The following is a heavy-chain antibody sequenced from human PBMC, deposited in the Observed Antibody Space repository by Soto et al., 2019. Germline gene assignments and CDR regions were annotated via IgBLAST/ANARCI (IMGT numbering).Heavy chain of an antibody. CDR1: GGSISSGGYY. J-gene: IGHJ6*04. CDR2: IYYSGST. CDR3: ARVGPHNTMTAISDYPPPMDV. Sequence: SETLSLTCTVSGGSISSGGYYWSWIRQHPGKGLEWIGYIYYSGSTYYNPSLKSRVTISVDTSKNQFSLKLGSVTAADTAVYYCARVGPHNTMTAISDYPPPMDVWGKGTTVTVSS. D-gene: IGHD4-17*01. V-gene: IGHV4-31*03.